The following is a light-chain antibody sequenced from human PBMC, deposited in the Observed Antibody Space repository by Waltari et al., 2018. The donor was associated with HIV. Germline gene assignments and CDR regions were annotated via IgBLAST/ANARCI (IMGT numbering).Light chain of an antibody. Sequence: DIVMTQSPAILSVSPGERVTLSCRASQSVGSNLAWYQQKLGQAPRLLIYDAATRAAEIPVRFSGSGSGTEFTLTIDSLQSEDFATYYCQQYNIRPRGNTFGQGTKLQIK. CDR1: QSVGSN. J-gene: IGKJ2*01. V-gene: IGKV3-15*01. CDR3: QQYNIRPRGNT. CDR2: DAA.